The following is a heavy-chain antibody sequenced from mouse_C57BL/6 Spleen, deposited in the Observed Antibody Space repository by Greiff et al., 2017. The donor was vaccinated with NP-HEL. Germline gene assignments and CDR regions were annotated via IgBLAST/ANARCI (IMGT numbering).Heavy chain of an antibody. V-gene: IGHV1-18*01. D-gene: IGHD1-1*01. CDR1: GYTFTDYN. CDR3: ARDYYGKAMDY. J-gene: IGHJ4*01. CDR2: INPNNGGT. Sequence: VQLQQSGPELVKPGASVKIPCKASGYTFTDYNMDWVKQSHGKSLEWIGDINPNNGGTIYNQKFKGKATLTVDESSSTAYMELRSLTSEDTAVYYCARDYYGKAMDYWGQGTSVTVSS.